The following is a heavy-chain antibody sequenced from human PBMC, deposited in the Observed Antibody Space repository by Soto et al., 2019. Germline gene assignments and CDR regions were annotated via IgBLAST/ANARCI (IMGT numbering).Heavy chain of an antibody. CDR1: GFTFSLYA. Sequence: QVQLVESGGGVVQPGRSLRLSCAASGFTFSLYAMHWVRQAPGKGLEWVAVISHDGSNKYYADSVKGRFTISRDNSKNKLYRQMNRLRFEGTGVYYCAQDRGSGGWHVGDCWGQGTLVTVSS. D-gene: IGHD6-19*01. J-gene: IGHJ4*02. CDR2: ISHDGSNK. CDR3: AQDRGSGGWHVGDC. V-gene: IGHV3-30-3*01.